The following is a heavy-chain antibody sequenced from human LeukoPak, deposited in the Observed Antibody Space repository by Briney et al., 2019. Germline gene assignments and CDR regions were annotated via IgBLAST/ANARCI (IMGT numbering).Heavy chain of an antibody. J-gene: IGHJ4*02. V-gene: IGHV1-2*02. Sequence: GASVKVSCKASGYTFTGYYMHWVRQAPGQGLEWMGWINPNSGGTNYAQKFQGRVTMTRDTSISTAYMELSRLRSDNTAVYYCARTIAVAGTGDYWGQGTLVTVSS. D-gene: IGHD6-19*01. CDR3: ARTIAVAGTGDY. CDR2: INPNSGGT. CDR1: GYTFTGYY.